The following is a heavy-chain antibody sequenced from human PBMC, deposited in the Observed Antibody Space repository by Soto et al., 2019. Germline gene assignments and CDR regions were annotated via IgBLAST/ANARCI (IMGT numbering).Heavy chain of an antibody. J-gene: IGHJ4*02. D-gene: IGHD3-9*01. CDR1: GGSISSSRYY. V-gene: IGHV4-39*01. CDR3: ARHRGTISHTDY. Sequence: QLELQESGPGLVKPSETLSPTCTVSGGSISSSRYYWGWMLQPPGKGLAWIGSIYYSGRTYYNPFNNSRSSISEDTTRNQFSQKVSSMTAADTAVYYCARHRGTISHTDYWGQGTLFTVAS. CDR2: IYYSGRT.